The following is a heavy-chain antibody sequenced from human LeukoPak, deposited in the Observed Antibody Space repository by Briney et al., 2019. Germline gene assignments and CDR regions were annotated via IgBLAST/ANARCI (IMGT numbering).Heavy chain of an antibody. V-gene: IGHV1-46*01. CDR1: GDSFTSYY. Sequence: ASVKVSCKASGDSFTSYYMQWLRQAPGQGLEWMGIIDPSGGSTGYAPKFQGRVIMTRDTSTSTVYMDLSSLRSEDTAVYYCARDSSGSYDHWGQGTLVTVYS. CDR2: IDPSGGST. CDR3: ARDSSGSYDH. J-gene: IGHJ1*01. D-gene: IGHD1-26*01.